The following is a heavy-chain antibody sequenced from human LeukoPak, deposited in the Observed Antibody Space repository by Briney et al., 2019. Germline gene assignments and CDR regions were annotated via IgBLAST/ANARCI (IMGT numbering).Heavy chain of an antibody. CDR1: GFTFSSCA. V-gene: IGHV3-23*01. J-gene: IGHJ4*02. Sequence: GGSLRLSCAASGFTFSSCAMSWVRQAPGKGLEWASGISGSGGSTYYADSVKGRFTISRDNSKNTLYLEMNSLRAEDTAVYYCAKHYGSGTYDYFDYWGQGTLVTVSS. D-gene: IGHD3-10*01. CDR3: AKHYGSGTYDYFDY. CDR2: ISGSGGST.